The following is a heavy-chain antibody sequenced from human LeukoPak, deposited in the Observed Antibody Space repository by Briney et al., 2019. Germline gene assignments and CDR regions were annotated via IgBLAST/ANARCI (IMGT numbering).Heavy chain of an antibody. D-gene: IGHD6-13*01. J-gene: IGHJ6*03. CDR1: GFTFSSYG. V-gene: IGHV3-30*02. CDR3: AKDRSSSWSYYYYYYMDV. Sequence: GGSLRLSCAASGFTFSSYGMHWVRQAPGKGLEWVAFIRYDGSNKYYADSVKGRFTISRDNSKNTLYLQMNSLRAEDTAVYYCAKDRSSSWSYYYYYYMDVWGKGTTVTISS. CDR2: IRYDGSNK.